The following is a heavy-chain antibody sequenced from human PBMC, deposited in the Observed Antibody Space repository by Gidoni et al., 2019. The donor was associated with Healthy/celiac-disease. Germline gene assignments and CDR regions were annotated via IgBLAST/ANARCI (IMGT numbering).Heavy chain of an antibody. J-gene: IGHJ4*02. D-gene: IGHD3-22*01. V-gene: IGHV3-9*01. CDR1: GFTFDDYA. CDR2: ISWKSGSI. CDR3: AKGGMIVAMHYYFDY. Sequence: EVQLVESGGGLVQPGRSLRLSCAASGFTFDDYAMHWGRQAPGKGLEWVSGISWKSGSIGYADSVKGRFTISRDNAKNSLYLQMNSLRAEDTALYYCAKGGMIVAMHYYFDYWGQGTLVTVSS.